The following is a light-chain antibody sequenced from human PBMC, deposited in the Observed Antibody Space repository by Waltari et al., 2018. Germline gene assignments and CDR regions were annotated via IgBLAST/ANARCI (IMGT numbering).Light chain of an antibody. CDR3: QQNYNTPRT. CDR1: QTISSY. CDR2: AAS. J-gene: IGKJ1*01. V-gene: IGKV1-39*01. Sequence: DIQMTQSPFSLSASVGDRVTITCRASQTISSYLSWYQQKPGKAPNLLIYAASSLQSGVPSRFSGSGSGTDFTLTISSLQPEDFATYYCQQNYNTPRTFGQGTKVEVK.